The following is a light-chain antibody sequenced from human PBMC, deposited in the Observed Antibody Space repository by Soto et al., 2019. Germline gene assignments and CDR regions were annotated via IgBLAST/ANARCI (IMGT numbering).Light chain of an antibody. CDR1: SIDIAPYNY. V-gene: IGLV2-14*01. CDR2: EVS. Sequence: QSVLTQPASVSGSPGQSLTISCTGTSIDIAPYNYVSWYQQHPGKAPKLIIYEVSYRPSGISNRFSGSKSGNTASLTISGLQAEDEADYYRSSYTSSTNYVFGTGTKVTGL. CDR3: SSYTSSTNYV. J-gene: IGLJ1*01.